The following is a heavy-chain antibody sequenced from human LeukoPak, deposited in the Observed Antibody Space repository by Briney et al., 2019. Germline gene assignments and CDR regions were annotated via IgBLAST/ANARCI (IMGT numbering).Heavy chain of an antibody. V-gene: IGHV3-7*01. CDR3: ARDQDMVRGTGDY. D-gene: IGHD3-10*01. CDR2: IKQDGSEK. J-gene: IGHJ4*02. CDR1: GFTFSSYW. Sequence: GGSLRLSCAASGFTFSSYWMSWVRQAPGKGLEWVANIKQDGSEKYYVDSVKGRFTISRDNAKNSLYLQMNSLRAEDTAVYNCARDQDMVRGTGDYWGQGTLVTVSS.